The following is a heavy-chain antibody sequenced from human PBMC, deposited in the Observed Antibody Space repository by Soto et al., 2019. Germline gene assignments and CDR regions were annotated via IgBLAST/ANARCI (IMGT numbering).Heavy chain of an antibody. D-gene: IGHD1-26*01. J-gene: IGHJ6*02. CDR2: INPSGGST. V-gene: IGHV1-46*01. CDR3: ARGPGWDLLQRPTYYYCGMEV. CDR1: GYTFTSYY. Sequence: ASVKVSCKASGYTFTSYYMHWVRQAPGQGLEWMGIINPSGGSTSYAQKFQGRVTMTRDTSTSTVYMELSSLRSEDTAVYYCARGPGWDLLQRPTYYYCGMEVWGQGTMVTVSS.